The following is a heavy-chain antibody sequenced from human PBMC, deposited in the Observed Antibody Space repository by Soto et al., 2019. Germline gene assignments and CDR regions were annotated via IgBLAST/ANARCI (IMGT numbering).Heavy chain of an antibody. Sequence: ASVKVSCKASGYTFTSYGISWVRQAPGQGLEWMGRISAYNGNTNYAQKLQGRVTMTTDTSTSTAYMELRSLRSDDTAVYYCARDVAARLANWFDPWGQGTLVTVSS. D-gene: IGHD6-6*01. CDR3: ARDVAARLANWFDP. J-gene: IGHJ5*02. CDR2: ISAYNGNT. V-gene: IGHV1-18*01. CDR1: GYTFTSYG.